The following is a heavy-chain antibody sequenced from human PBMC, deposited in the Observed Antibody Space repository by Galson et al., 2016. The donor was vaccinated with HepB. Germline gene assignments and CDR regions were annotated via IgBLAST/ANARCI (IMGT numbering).Heavy chain of an antibody. CDR1: GDSVSSRTAS. CDR3: ARAWTSRPSTRQTDHFDH. CDR2: TCYRSKWYN. V-gene: IGHV6-1*01. J-gene: IGHJ4*02. Sequence: CAISGDSVSSRTASWNWIRQSPSRGLEWLGRTCYRSKWYNEYAASVGGRININPDTTENHFSLHLNSVTPEDTAIYYCARAWTSRPSTRQTDHFDHWGQGTLVTVSS. D-gene: IGHD1-1*01.